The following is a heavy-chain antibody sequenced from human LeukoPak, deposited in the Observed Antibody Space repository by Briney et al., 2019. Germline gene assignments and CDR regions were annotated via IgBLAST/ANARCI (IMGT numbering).Heavy chain of an antibody. Sequence: RPSQTLSLTCTVSGGSISSGGYYWSWIRQRPGKGLEWIGYIYYSGSTYYNPSLKSRVTISVDASKNQFSLKLSSVTAADTAVYYCARDMAVAGPGYFDLWGRGTLVTVSS. CDR3: ARDMAVAGPGYFDL. V-gene: IGHV4-31*03. J-gene: IGHJ2*01. CDR2: IYYSGST. D-gene: IGHD6-19*01. CDR1: GGSISSGGYY.